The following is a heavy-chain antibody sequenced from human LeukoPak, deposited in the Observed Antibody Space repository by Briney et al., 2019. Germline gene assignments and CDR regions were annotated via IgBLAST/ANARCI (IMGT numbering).Heavy chain of an antibody. D-gene: IGHD3-10*01. CDR2: IYYSGSA. J-gene: IGHJ4*02. V-gene: IGHV4-31*03. Sequence: SETLSLTCTVSGGSISSGGYYWSWLRQHPGKGLERIGYIYYSGSAYYNPSLKSRVTISVDTSENQFSLKLSSVTAADTAVYYCARVNYGSATKEDYWGQGTLVTVSS. CDR1: GGSISSGGYY. CDR3: ARVNYGSATKEDY.